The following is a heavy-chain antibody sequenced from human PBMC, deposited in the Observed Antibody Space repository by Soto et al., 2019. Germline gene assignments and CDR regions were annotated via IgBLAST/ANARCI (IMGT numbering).Heavy chain of an antibody. D-gene: IGHD6-13*01. J-gene: IGHJ5*02. CDR2: TYHSGTT. CDR3: ARDVNSSTAGGPNWFDP. Sequence: QVQLQESGPGLVQPSGTLSLTCAVSGDSINNSHWWSWVRQTPGKGLEWIGETYHSGTTNYNPSLKIRVTISIDKSKNQFSLKMNSVTAADTAVYYCARDVNSSTAGGPNWFDPWGQGTLVTVSS. CDR1: GDSINNSHW. V-gene: IGHV4-4*02.